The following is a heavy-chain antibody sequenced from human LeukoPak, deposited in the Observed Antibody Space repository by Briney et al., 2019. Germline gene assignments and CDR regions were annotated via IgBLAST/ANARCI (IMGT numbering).Heavy chain of an antibody. CDR2: IYYSGNT. CDR3: ARLPNVLPDY. J-gene: IGHJ4*02. D-gene: IGHD1-1*01. CDR1: GGSISSSSYY. V-gene: IGHV4-39*01. Sequence: SETLSLTCTVSGGSISSSSYYWGWIRQPPGKGLEWIGNIYYSGNTYYNPSLKSRVTISVDTSKNQFSLKLSSVTAADTAVYYCARLPNVLPDYWGQGTLVTVSS.